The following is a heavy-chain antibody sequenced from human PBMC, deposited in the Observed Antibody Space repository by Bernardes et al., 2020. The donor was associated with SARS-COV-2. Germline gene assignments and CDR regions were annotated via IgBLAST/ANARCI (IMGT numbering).Heavy chain of an antibody. J-gene: IGHJ4*02. D-gene: IGHD3-3*01. CDR2: IKHDGSET. V-gene: IGHV3-7*01. CDR1: GFSFGNYW. CDR3: ARDYRTLEWLSDRGLDY. Sequence: GSLRLSCVASGFSFGNYWMTWVRQAPGKGLEWVANIKHDGSETYYVGSVKGRFTISRDNAQNSLFLHINNVRAEDTAVYYCARDYRTLEWLSDRGLDYWGQGTLVTVSS.